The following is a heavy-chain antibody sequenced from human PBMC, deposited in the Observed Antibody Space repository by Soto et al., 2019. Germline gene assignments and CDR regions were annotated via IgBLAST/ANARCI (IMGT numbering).Heavy chain of an antibody. CDR2: TYYRSRGYH. J-gene: IGHJ4*02. V-gene: IGHV6-1*01. D-gene: IGHD4-4*01. Sequence: PSQTLSLSCAISGDSISSNSAAWNWIRQSPSRGFEWLGRTYYRSRGYHDYAVSVKSRIIINPDTSKNQVSLQLNSVTPADTAVYYCASYRYDYWGQGTVVTVSS. CDR3: ASYRYDY. CDR1: GDSISSNSAA.